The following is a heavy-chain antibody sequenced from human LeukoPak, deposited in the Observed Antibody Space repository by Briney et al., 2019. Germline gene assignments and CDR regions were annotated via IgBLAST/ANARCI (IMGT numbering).Heavy chain of an antibody. CDR3: ARRAVTYGSPFDP. CDR1: RASIRSSSYI. V-gene: IGHV4-61*02. Sequence: SQTLSLTCTVSRASIRSSSYIWSWIRQPAGKGLEWIGRIYNTGTTDYNPSLKSRVTVSMDTSKNQFSLKLSSVTAADTAVYYCARRAVTYGSPFDPWGQGTLVTVSS. D-gene: IGHD1-26*01. CDR2: IYNTGTT. J-gene: IGHJ5*02.